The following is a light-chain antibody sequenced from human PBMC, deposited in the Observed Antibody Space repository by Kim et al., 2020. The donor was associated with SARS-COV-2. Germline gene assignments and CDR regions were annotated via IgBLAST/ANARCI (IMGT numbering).Light chain of an antibody. CDR3: TSRDSSHLGV. J-gene: IGLJ1*01. V-gene: IGLV3-19*01. Sequence: ALGQTVRITCQGDSLRNYYASWYQQRPGQAPVLVFYGKDNRPSGIPDRFSGSSSGNTASLTITGAQAEDEADYYCTSRDSSHLGVFGPGTKVTVL. CDR1: SLRNYY. CDR2: GKD.